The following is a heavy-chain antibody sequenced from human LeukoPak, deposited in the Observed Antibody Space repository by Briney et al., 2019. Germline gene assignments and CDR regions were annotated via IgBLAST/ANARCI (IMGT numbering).Heavy chain of an antibody. J-gene: IGHJ6*02. D-gene: IGHD4-17*01. CDR1: GGTFSSYT. CDR2: MNPNSGNT. Sequence: ASVKVSCKASGGTFSSYTINWVRQAPGQGLEWMGWMNPNSGNTGYAQKFQGRVTMTRNTSISTAYMELSSLRSEDTAVYYCARGGDYGDHSTWGQGTTVTVSS. CDR3: ARGGDYGDHST. V-gene: IGHV1-8*02.